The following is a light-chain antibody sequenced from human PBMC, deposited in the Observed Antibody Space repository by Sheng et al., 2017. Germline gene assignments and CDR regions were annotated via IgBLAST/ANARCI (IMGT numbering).Light chain of an antibody. CDR1: QSVSSNF. CDR2: RAS. CDR3: QQLDSYPRS. J-gene: IGKJ4*01. Sequence: EIVLTQSPGTLSLSPGEGATLSCRASQSVSSNFLAWYQQKPGQAPRLLISRASNRATGIPDRFSGSGSGTDFTLTISSLQPEDFATYYCQQLDSYPRSFGGGTKVEI. V-gene: IGKV3-20*01.